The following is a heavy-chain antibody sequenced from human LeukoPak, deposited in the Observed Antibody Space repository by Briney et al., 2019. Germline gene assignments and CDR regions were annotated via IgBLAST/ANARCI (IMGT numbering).Heavy chain of an antibody. Sequence: SGTRSPTCAALGYPISRGYYWGWIRQPPGKGLGWIGGIYHSGSTYYNPSLKSRVSISVDTSKNQFSLKLSSVTAADTAVYYCARGCSSTSCFNDAFDIWGQGAMVTVSS. CDR1: GYPISRGYY. D-gene: IGHD2-2*01. V-gene: IGHV4-38-2*01. CDR3: ARGCSSTSCFNDAFDI. J-gene: IGHJ3*02. CDR2: IYHSGST.